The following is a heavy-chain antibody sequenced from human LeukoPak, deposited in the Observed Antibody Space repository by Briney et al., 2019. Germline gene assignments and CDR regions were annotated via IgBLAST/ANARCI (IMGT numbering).Heavy chain of an antibody. CDR3: ASKAGPWGVYYFDY. CDR2: IYHSGST. V-gene: IGHV4-4*02. CDR1: GGSISSSNW. J-gene: IGHJ4*02. Sequence: PSETLSLTCAVSGGSISSSNWWSWVRQPPGKGLEWIGEIYHSGSTNYNPSLKSRVTISVDKSKNQFSLRLSSVTAADTAVYYCASKAGPWGVYYFDYWGQGTLVTVSS. D-gene: IGHD6-19*01.